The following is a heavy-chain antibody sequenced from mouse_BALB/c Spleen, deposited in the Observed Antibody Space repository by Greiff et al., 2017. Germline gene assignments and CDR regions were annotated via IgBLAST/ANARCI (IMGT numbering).Heavy chain of an antibody. D-gene: IGHD1-1*02. J-gene: IGHJ4*01. V-gene: IGHV5-9-4*01. CDR1: GFTFSSYA. CDR2: ISSGGSYT. CDR3: AKYGDYAMDY. Sequence: EVKLQESGGGLVKPGGSLKLSCAASGFTFSSYAMSWVRQSPEKRLEWVAEISSGGSYTYYPDTVTGRFTISRDNAKNTLYLEMSSLRSEDTAMYYCAKYGDYAMDYWGQGTSVTVSS.